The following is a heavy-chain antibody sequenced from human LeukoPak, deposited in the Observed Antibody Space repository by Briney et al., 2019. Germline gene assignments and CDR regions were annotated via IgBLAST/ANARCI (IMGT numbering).Heavy chain of an antibody. CDR3: ARTPYYYDSSGYYSGGIDY. J-gene: IGHJ4*02. V-gene: IGHV7-4-1*02. CDR1: GYTFTSYA. Sequence: GASVKVSCKASGYTFTSYAMNWVRQAPGQGLEWMGWINTNTGNPTYAQGFTGRFVFSLDTSVSTAYLQISSLKAEDTAVYYCARTPYYYDSSGYYSGGIDYWGQGTLVTVSS. D-gene: IGHD3-22*01. CDR2: INTNTGNP.